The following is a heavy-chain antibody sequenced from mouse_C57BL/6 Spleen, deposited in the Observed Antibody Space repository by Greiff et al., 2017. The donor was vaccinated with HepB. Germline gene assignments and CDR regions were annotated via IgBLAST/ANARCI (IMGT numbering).Heavy chain of an antibody. V-gene: IGHV1-82*01. Sequence: QVQLQQSGPELVKPGASVKISCKASGYTFTSSCMNWVKQRPGQGLEWIGRIYPGDGDTNYNGKFKGKATLTADKSSSTAYIQLSSLTSDDDAVYYCARRGDCSSYGGDYWGQGTTLTVSS. CDR2: IYPGDGDT. CDR1: GYTFTSSC. D-gene: IGHD1-1*01. CDR3: ARRGDCSSYGGDY. J-gene: IGHJ2*01.